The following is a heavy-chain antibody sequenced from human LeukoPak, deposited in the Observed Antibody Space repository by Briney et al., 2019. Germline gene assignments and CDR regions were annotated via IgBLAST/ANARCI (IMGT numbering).Heavy chain of an antibody. CDR1: GGSISSGNW. CDR3: ARDLGPRTYYYDSSGYSDY. V-gene: IGHV4/OR15-8*01. CDR2: IYHSGST. J-gene: IGHJ4*02. D-gene: IGHD3-22*01. Sequence: PSETLSLTCVVSGGSISSGNWWSWVRQPPGKGLEWIGEIYHSGSTNYNPSLKSRVAISVDRSKNQFPLKLTSVTAADTAAYYCARDLGPRTYYYDSSGYSDYWGQGTLVTVSS.